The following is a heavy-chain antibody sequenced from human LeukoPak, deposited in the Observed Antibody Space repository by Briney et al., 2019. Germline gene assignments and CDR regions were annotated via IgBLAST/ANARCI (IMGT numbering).Heavy chain of an antibody. J-gene: IGHJ6*03. CDR2: INPNSGNT. CDR3: ARGPQRELRYFDWLSGDYYYYYMDV. V-gene: IGHV1-8*03. D-gene: IGHD3-9*01. CDR1: GYTFTGYY. Sequence: ASVKVSCKASGYTFTGYYMHWVRQAPGQGLEWMGWINPNSGNTGYAQKFQGRVTITRNTSISTAYMELSSLRSEDTAVYYCARGPQRELRYFDWLSGDYYYYYMDVWGKGTTVTVSS.